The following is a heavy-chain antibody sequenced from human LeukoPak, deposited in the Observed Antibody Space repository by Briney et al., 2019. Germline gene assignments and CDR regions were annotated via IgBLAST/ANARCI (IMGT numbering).Heavy chain of an antibody. CDR2: INSDGSWT. CDR3: VSFYETY. V-gene: IGHV3-74*01. D-gene: IGHD2-2*01. CDR1: GNYW. J-gene: IGHJ4*02. Sequence: GGSLRLSCAASGNYWMHWVRQAPGKGLVWVSHINSDGSWTGYADSVKGRFTTSKDNAKNTVYLQMNNLRAEDTAVYYCVSFYETYWGQGTLVTVSS.